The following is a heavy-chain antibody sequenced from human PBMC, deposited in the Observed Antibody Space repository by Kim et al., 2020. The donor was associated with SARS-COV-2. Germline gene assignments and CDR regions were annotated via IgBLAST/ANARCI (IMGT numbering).Heavy chain of an antibody. Sequence: GGYLRLSCAASGFTFDDYTMHWVRQAPGKGLEWVSLISWDGGSTYYADSVKGRFTISRDNSKNSLYLQMNSLRTEDTALYYCAKGWSSGSSAFDIWGQGTMVTVSS. J-gene: IGHJ3*02. CDR3: AKGWSSGSSAFDI. CDR2: ISWDGGST. CDR1: GFTFDDYT. D-gene: IGHD3-22*01. V-gene: IGHV3-43*01.